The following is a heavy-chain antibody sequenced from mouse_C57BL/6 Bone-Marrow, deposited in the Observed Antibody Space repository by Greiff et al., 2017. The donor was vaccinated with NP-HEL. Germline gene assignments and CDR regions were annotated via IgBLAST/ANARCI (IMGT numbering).Heavy chain of an antibody. CDR1: GFTFSDYY. Sequence: EVMLVESEGGLVQPGSSMKLSCTASGFTFSDYYMAWVRQVPEKGLEWVANINYDGSSTYYLDSLKSRFIISRDNAKNILYLQMSSLKSEDTATYYCARRLRSYFDVWGTGTTVTVSS. J-gene: IGHJ1*03. V-gene: IGHV5-16*01. CDR3: ARRLRSYFDV. CDR2: INYDGSST. D-gene: IGHD1-1*01.